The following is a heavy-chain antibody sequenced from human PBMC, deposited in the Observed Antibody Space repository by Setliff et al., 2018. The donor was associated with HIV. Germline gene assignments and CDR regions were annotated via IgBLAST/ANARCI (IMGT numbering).Heavy chain of an antibody. Sequence: SETLSLPCTVSGDSISTDYWTWIRQPPGKGLEWIGYIYNSASTSYNPSLKSRVTISVDTSKNQFSLKLSSVTAADTAVYYCARHSPSDYWGQGTLVTVSS. CDR2: IYNSAST. CDR3: ARHSPSDY. J-gene: IGHJ4*02. V-gene: IGHV4-59*08. CDR1: GDSISTDY.